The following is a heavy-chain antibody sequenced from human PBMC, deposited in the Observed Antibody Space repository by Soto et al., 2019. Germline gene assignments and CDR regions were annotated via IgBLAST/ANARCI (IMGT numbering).Heavy chain of an antibody. D-gene: IGHD1-20*01. J-gene: IGHJ4*02. V-gene: IGHV1-3*05. Sequence: QVQLVQSGAEEKKPGASVKVSCKASGYTLTSYAVHWVRQAPGQRLEWMGWINAGNGNTKYSQKFQGRVTITRDTSASTAYMELSSLRSEDTAVYYCARGITLPTPLDYWGQGTLVTVSS. CDR3: ARGITLPTPLDY. CDR2: INAGNGNT. CDR1: GYTLTSYA.